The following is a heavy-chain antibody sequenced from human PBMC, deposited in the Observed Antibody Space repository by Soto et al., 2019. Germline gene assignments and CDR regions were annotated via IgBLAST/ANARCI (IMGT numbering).Heavy chain of an antibody. J-gene: IGHJ4*02. CDR1: GVTFSYYS. CDR2: ISSGSSTT. CDR3: ATQTGDSMGY. D-gene: IGHD1-1*01. Sequence: PGGSLRLSCAASGVTFSYYSMNWVRRAPGRGLEWVSYISSGSSTTYYLDSVKGRFTISRDNAKNSLHLQMNSLRPEDTAIYYCATQTGDSMGYWGQGTLVTVSS. V-gene: IGHV3-48*01.